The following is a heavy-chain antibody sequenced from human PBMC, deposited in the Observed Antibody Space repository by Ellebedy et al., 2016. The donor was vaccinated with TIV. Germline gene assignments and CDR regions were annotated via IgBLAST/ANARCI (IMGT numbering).Heavy chain of an antibody. Sequence: ASVKVSCXASGGTFSSYAISWVRQAPGQGLEWMGWMNPNSGNTGYAQKFQGRVTMTRNTSISTAYMELSSLRSEDTAVYYCARDKQLVFDYWGQGTLVTVSS. D-gene: IGHD6-6*01. CDR1: GGTFSSYA. CDR2: MNPNSGNT. CDR3: ARDKQLVFDY. V-gene: IGHV1-8*02. J-gene: IGHJ4*02.